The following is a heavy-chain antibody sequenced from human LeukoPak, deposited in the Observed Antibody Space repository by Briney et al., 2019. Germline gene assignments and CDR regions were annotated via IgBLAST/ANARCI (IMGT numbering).Heavy chain of an antibody. CDR3: ARDRMADLYYFDY. CDR2: IWYDGSNK. V-gene: IGHV3-33*01. CDR1: GFTFSSYG. D-gene: IGHD2-8*01. J-gene: IGHJ4*02. Sequence: GGSLRLSCAASGFTFSSYGMHWVRQAPGKGLEWVAVIWYDGSNKYYADSVKGRFTISRDNSKNTLYLQMNSLRAEDTAVYYCARDRMADLYYFDYWDQGTLVTVSS.